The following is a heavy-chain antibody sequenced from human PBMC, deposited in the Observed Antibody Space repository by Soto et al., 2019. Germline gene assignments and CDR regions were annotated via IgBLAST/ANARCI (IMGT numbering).Heavy chain of an antibody. J-gene: IGHJ4*02. D-gene: IGHD4-4*01. Sequence: GSGPTLVNPTQTLTLTCTFSGFSLSTSGVGVGWIRQPPGKALEWLALIYWDDDKRYSPSLKSRLTITKDTSKNQVVLTMTNMDPVDTAIFYCAHSPDKDYSNDPFAYRGQGTLVTVSS. CDR1: GFSLSTSGVG. CDR2: IYWDDDK. V-gene: IGHV2-5*02. CDR3: AHSPDKDYSNDPFAY.